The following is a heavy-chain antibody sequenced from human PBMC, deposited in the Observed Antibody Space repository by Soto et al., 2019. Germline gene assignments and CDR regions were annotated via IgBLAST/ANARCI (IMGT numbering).Heavy chain of an antibody. Sequence: EVQLVESGGGLVKPGGSLRLTCAASGFTFSNFWMNWVRQAPGKGLEWVANIKQDGSEKYYVDSVKGRFTIFRDNAKNLLYLQMNSLRAEDTAVYYCARGGYFYSWEDYWGQGTLVTVSS. CDR2: IKQDGSEK. CDR3: ARGGYFYSWEDY. V-gene: IGHV3-7*03. D-gene: IGHD3-22*01. CDR1: GFTFSNFW. J-gene: IGHJ4*02.